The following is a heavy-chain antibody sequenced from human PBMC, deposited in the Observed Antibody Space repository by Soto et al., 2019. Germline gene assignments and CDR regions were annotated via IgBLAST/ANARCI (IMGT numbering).Heavy chain of an antibody. D-gene: IGHD3-3*01. V-gene: IGHV3-23*01. J-gene: IGHJ4*02. Sequence: GGSLRLSCAASGFTFSSYAMSWVRQAPGKGLEWVSAISGSGGSTYYADSVKGRFTISRDNSKNTLYLQMNSLRAEDTAVYYCAKDLEAPLIFGLANIACWDYSGQGTLVTVSS. CDR2: ISGSGGST. CDR1: GFTFSSYA. CDR3: AKDLEAPLIFGLANIACWDY.